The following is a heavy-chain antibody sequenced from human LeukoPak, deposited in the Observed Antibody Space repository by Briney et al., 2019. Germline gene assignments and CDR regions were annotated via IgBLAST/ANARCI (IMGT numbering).Heavy chain of an antibody. CDR2: IRYNGSNK. Sequence: GGSLRLSCAASGFTFSSYGMHWVRQAPGKGLEWVAFIRYNGSNKYYADSVKGRFTISRDNSKNTLYLQMNSLRAEDTAVYYCAKDRTTMVRGVIIGSAFDIWGQGTMVIVSS. CDR1: GFTFSSYG. D-gene: IGHD3-10*01. CDR3: AKDRTTMVRGVIIGSAFDI. V-gene: IGHV3-30*02. J-gene: IGHJ3*02.